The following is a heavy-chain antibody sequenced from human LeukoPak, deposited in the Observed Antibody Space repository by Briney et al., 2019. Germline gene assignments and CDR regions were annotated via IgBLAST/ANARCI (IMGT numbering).Heavy chain of an antibody. J-gene: IGHJ4*02. Sequence: SETLSLTCDVSGGSITQTNYWTWVRPPPGKGLDWIGEVNLQGSTNYNPSLMRRVAISVDTSANHVSLQLTSVTAADTAVYYCAREGGPYRPLDYSGQGTLVTVSS. CDR3: AREGGPYRPLDY. V-gene: IGHV4-4*02. CDR1: GGSITQTNY. CDR2: VNLQGST.